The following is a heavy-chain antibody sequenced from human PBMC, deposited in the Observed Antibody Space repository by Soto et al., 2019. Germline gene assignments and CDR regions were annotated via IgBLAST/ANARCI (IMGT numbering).Heavy chain of an antibody. CDR3: AHSSVEMATIRYYFDY. V-gene: IGHV2-5*02. J-gene: IGHJ4*02. D-gene: IGHD5-12*01. CDR1: GFSLSTSGVG. Sequence: QITLKESGPTLVKPTQTLTLTCTFSGFSLSTSGVGVGWIRQPPGKALEWLALIYWDDDKRYSPSLKSRLTITKDTPKNQVVLTMTNMDPVDTATYYCAHSSVEMATIRYYFDYWGQGTLVTVSS. CDR2: IYWDDDK.